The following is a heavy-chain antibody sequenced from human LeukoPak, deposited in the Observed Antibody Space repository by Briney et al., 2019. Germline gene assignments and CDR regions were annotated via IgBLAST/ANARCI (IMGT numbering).Heavy chain of an antibody. CDR1: GYTFTSYD. CDR2: MNPNSGNT. J-gene: IGHJ5*02. V-gene: IGHV1-8*03. D-gene: IGHD6-13*01. Sequence: ASVKVSCKASGYTFTSYDINWVRQATGQGLEWMGWMNPNSGNTGYAQKFQGRVTITRNTSISTAYMELSSLRSEDTAVYYCARSSIAAASNWFDPWGQGTLVTVSS. CDR3: ARSSIAAASNWFDP.